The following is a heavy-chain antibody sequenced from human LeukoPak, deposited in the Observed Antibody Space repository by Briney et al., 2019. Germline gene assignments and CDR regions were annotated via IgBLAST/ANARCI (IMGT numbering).Heavy chain of an antibody. D-gene: IGHD3-16*02. CDR1: GYTFTGYF. V-gene: IGHV1-2*04. CDR2: INPNSGGT. Sequence: ASVKVSCKASGYTFTGYFMHWVRQAPGQGLEWMGWINPNSGGTNNAQKFQGWVTITRDTSISTAYMELSRLRSDDTAVYYCARDLTALDDYVWGSYRSPGYWGQGTLVTVSS. J-gene: IGHJ4*02. CDR3: ARDLTALDDYVWGSYRSPGY.